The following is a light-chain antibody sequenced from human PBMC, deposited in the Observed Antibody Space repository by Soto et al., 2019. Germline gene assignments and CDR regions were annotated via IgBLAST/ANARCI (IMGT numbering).Light chain of an antibody. CDR1: QDIANY. J-gene: IGKJ4*01. CDR3: QQFSSYPLT. CDR2: AAS. V-gene: IGKV1-27*01. Sequence: DIQMTQSPSSLSASVGDRVTITCRTSQDIANYLVWYQQQPGKVPKLLIYAASTLHSGVPSRFSGSGSGTDFTLTISRLEPEDFAVYYCQQFSSYPLTFGGGTKVDIK.